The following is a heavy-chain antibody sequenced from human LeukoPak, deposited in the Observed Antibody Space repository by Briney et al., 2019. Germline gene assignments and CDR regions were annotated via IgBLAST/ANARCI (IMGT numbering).Heavy chain of an antibody. CDR3: ARGLRYFDWSPPSTFDI. Sequence: TSETLSLTCTVSGGSISSYYWSWIRQPPGKGLEWIGYIYYSGSTNYDPSLKSRVTISVDTSKNQFSLKLSSVTAADTAVYYCARGLRYFDWSPPSTFDIWGQGTMVTVSS. J-gene: IGHJ3*02. D-gene: IGHD3-9*01. V-gene: IGHV4-59*01. CDR2: IYYSGST. CDR1: GGSISSYY.